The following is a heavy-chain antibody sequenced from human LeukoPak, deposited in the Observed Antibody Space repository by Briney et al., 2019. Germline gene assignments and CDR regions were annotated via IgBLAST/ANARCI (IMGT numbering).Heavy chain of an antibody. CDR1: GFTFSSYA. Sequence: PGRSLRLSCAASGFTFSSYAMHWVRQAPGKGLEWVAVISYDGSNKYYADSVKGRFTISRDNSKNTLYLQMNSLRAEDTAVYFCARGVQPYYYYGMDVWGQGTTVTVSS. D-gene: IGHD1-14*01. CDR3: ARGVQPYYYYGMDV. CDR2: ISYDGSNK. J-gene: IGHJ6*02. V-gene: IGHV3-30-3*01.